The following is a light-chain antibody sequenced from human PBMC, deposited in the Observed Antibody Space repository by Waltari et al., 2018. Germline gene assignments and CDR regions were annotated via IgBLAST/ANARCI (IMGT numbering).Light chain of an antibody. CDR3: QQSYSTPLT. Sequence: DIVMTQSPDSLAVSLGERATINCKSSQSVLYSSDNRNYLAWYQQKPGQPPKLLIYLASTREAGVPDRFSGSGSGTDFTLTISSLQAEDVAVYYCQQSYSTPLTFGQGTKLEVK. CDR2: LAS. CDR1: QSVLYSSDNRNY. J-gene: IGKJ2*01. V-gene: IGKV4-1*01.